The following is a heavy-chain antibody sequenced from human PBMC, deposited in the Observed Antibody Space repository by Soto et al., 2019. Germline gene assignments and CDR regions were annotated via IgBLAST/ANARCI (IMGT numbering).Heavy chain of an antibody. Sequence: GGSLRLSCDASGFTFSKYGMLWVRQAPGQGLEWVALIWYDGNTKYYADSVKGRFTISRDNSGNTVYLQMNSLRAGDTAVYFCAREGGVSTIYGLDVWGHGTTVTVSS. D-gene: IGHD2-8*01. CDR3: AREGGVSTIYGLDV. V-gene: IGHV3-33*01. J-gene: IGHJ6*02. CDR1: GFTFSKYG. CDR2: IWYDGNTK.